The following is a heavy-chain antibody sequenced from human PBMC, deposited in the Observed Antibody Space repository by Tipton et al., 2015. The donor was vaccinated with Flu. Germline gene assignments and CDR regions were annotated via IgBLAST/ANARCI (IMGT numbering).Heavy chain of an antibody. V-gene: IGHV4-31*03. CDR2: IYYSGST. J-gene: IGHJ3*02. D-gene: IGHD1-26*01. CDR3: ARAISGSFYASDI. Sequence: TLSLTCTVSGGSISSGGFYWSWIRQHPGKGLEWIGYIYYSGSTYYNPSLKSRLTISVDTSRNQFSLKLTSMTAGDTAVYLCARAISGSFYASDIWGQGTMVTVAS. CDR1: GGSISSGGFY.